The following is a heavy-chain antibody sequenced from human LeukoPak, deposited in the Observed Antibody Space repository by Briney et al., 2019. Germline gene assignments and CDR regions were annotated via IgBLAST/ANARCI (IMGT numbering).Heavy chain of an antibody. V-gene: IGHV3-23*01. D-gene: IGHD5-12*01. J-gene: IGHJ4*02. CDR1: GFTFSSCA. CDR2: ITASGAST. Sequence: GGSLRLSCAACGFTFSSCAMSWAPQAAGEGLEWGSTITASGASTFSAHPVKGRYTTSTDNSKNTVYLQMNRLRAGDTAVYYCAKAGDIVLTGFDYWGQGTLVTVST. CDR3: AKAGDIVLTGFDY.